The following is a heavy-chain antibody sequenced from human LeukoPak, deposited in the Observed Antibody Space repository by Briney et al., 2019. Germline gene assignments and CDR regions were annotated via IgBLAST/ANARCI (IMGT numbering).Heavy chain of an antibody. J-gene: IGHJ4*02. V-gene: IGHV4-39*07. CDR3: ASYSGSYGEVYYFDY. CDR2: IYYSGST. D-gene: IGHD1-26*01. CDR1: GGSISSSSYY. Sequence: PSETLFLTCTVSGGSISSSSYYWGWTRQPPGKGLEWIGSIYYSGSTYYNPSLKSRVTISVDTSKNQFSLKLSSVTAADTAVYYCASYSGSYGEVYYFDYWGQGTLVTVSS.